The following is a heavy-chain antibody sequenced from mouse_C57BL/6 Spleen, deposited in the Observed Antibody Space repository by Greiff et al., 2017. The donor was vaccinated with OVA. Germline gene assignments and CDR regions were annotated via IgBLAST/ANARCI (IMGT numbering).Heavy chain of an antibody. J-gene: IGHJ3*01. CDR2: IYPGDGDT. CDR3: AREGYDGHRGWFAY. Sequence: QVQLKESGPELVKPGASVKISCKASGYAFSSSWMNWVKQRPGKGLEWIGRIYPGDGDTNYNGKFKGKATLTADKSSSTAYMQLSSLTSEDSAVYFCAREGYDGHRGWFAYWGQGTLVTVSA. CDR1: GYAFSSSW. V-gene: IGHV1-82*01. D-gene: IGHD2-3*01.